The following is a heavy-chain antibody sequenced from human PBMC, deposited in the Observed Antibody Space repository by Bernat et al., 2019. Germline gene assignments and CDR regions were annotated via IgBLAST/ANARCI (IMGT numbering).Heavy chain of an antibody. J-gene: IGHJ4*02. CDR3: ARMYGDYGDHHFDY. Sequence: QVQLQESGPGLVKPSETLSLTCTVSGGSISSYYWSWIRQPPGKGLEWIGYIYYSGRTNYNPSLKSRVTISVDTSKNQLSLKLSSVTAADTAVYYCARMYGDYGDHHFDYWGQGTLVTVSS. CDR2: IYYSGRT. D-gene: IGHD4-17*01. CDR1: GGSISSYY. V-gene: IGHV4-59*08.